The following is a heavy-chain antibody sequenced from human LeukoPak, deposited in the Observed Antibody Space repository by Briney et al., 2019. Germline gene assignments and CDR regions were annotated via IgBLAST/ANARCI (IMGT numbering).Heavy chain of an antibody. D-gene: IGHD1-26*01. Sequence: AGSLPLSCAASGFSASSNYMTWVRQAPGKGLEWVSFIYSGGRTYYAHSLTGRFTVSRDNSKNTLYLHMNSLRAEDTAVYYCGSGSSYPYYFDYWGQGTLVTVSS. CDR3: GSGSSYPYYFDY. J-gene: IGHJ4*02. V-gene: IGHV3-53*01. CDR2: IYSGGRT. CDR1: GFSASSNY.